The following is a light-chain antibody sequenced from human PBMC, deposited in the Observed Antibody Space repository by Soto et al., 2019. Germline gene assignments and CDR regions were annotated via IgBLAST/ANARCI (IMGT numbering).Light chain of an antibody. V-gene: IGLV2-14*01. CDR1: SSDVGDYNY. CDR2: EVT. CDR3: LSHTGSRTL. J-gene: IGLJ7*01. Sequence: QSVLTQPASVSGSPGQSITISCTGASSDVGDYNYVSWYQEHPGQVPKLIIFEVTTRPPGVSDRFSGSRSGNTASLTISGLQAEDEADYHCLSHTGSRTLFGGGTQLTVL.